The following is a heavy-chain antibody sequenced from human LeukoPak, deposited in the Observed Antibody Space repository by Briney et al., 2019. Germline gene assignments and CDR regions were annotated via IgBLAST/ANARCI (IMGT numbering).Heavy chain of an antibody. CDR2: ISGSGGST. CDR1: GFTFSNYA. J-gene: IGHJ6*04. D-gene: IGHD3-10*02. CDR3: AELGITMIGGV. V-gene: IGHV3-23*01. Sequence: GGSLRLSCTASGFTFSNYAMSWVRQAPGKGLNWVSFISGSGGSTSYAGSVKGRFTISRDNSKNTLFLQMNSLRAEDTAVYYCAELGITMIGGVWGKGTTVTISS.